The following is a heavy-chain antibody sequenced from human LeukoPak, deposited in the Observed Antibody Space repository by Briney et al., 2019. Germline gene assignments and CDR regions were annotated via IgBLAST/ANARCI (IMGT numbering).Heavy chain of an antibody. J-gene: IGHJ4*02. CDR3: AKTGAYSSGWYGRIVVAQRDYYFDY. D-gene: IGHD6-19*01. CDR1: GFTFSSYA. Sequence: GGSLRLSCAASGFTFSSYAMSSVRQAPRKGLEWVSAISGSGGRTYYADSVKGRFTISRDNSKNTLYLQMNSLRAEDTAVYYCAKTGAYSSGWYGRIVVAQRDYYFDYWGQGTLVTVSS. V-gene: IGHV3-23*01. CDR2: ISGSGGRT.